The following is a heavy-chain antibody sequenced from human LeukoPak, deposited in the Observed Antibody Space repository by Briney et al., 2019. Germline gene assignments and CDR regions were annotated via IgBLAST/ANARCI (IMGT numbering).Heavy chain of an antibody. CDR2: INPSGGST. D-gene: IGHD1-7*01. Sequence: ASVKVSCKASGYTFTSYYMHWVRQAPGQGLEWMGIINPSGGSTSYAQKFQGRVTMTRDMSTSTVYMELSSLRSEDTAVYYCARDMPGTTFFSYSYYMDVWGKGTTVTVSS. J-gene: IGHJ6*03. CDR3: ARDMPGTTFFSYSYYMDV. CDR1: GYTFTSYY. V-gene: IGHV1-46*01.